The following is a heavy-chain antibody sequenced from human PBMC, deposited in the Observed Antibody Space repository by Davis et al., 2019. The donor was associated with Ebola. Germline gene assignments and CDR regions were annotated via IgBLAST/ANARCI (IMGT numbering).Heavy chain of an antibody. CDR2: ISAYNGKT. D-gene: IGHD6-13*01. V-gene: IGHV1-18*04. J-gene: IGHJ4*02. Sequence: ASVKVSCKASGYTFTRYGISWVRQAPAQGLEWMGWISAYNGKTNYAQKLQGRVPMTTGTSTSTAYMEVRSLRSDDTAVYYCARDRGMIAAAGVCDYWGQGTLVTVSS. CDR3: ARDRGMIAAAGVCDY. CDR1: GYTFTRYG.